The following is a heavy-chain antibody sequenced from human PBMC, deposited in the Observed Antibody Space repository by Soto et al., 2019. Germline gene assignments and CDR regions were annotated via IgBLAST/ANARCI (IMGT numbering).Heavy chain of an antibody. Sequence: SETLSLTCTVSGGSISSYYWSWIRQPPGKGLEWIGYIYYSGSTNYNPSLKSRVTISVDTSKNQFSLKLSSVTAADTAVYYCARHVGYDYIWGSYRVDAFDIWGQGTMVTVSS. V-gene: IGHV4-59*08. CDR1: GGSISSYY. J-gene: IGHJ3*02. D-gene: IGHD3-16*02. CDR2: IYYSGST. CDR3: ARHVGYDYIWGSYRVDAFDI.